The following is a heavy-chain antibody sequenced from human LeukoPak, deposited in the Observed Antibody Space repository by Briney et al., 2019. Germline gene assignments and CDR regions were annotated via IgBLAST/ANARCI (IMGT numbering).Heavy chain of an antibody. D-gene: IGHD6-19*01. J-gene: IGHJ2*01. CDR3: ARRGGSGWYGYFDL. CDR1: GFTFSSYD. Sequence: GGSLRLSCAASGFTFSSYDMHWVRQATGKGLEWVSAIGTAGDTYYPGSVKGRFTISRENAKNSLYLQTNSLRAGDTAVYYCARRGGSGWYGYFDLWGRGTLVTVSS. CDR2: IGTAGDT. V-gene: IGHV3-13*01.